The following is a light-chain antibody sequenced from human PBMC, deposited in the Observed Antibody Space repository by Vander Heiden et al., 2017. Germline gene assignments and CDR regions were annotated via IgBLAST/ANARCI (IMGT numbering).Light chain of an antibody. CDR1: SPNIGSHN. CDR3: AVRDDNLRAVV. Sequence: QSVLPQPPSASGTPGQRVSISCSGRSPNIGSHNVHWYQQYPGAAPKLLIYLHHQRPSGVADRFSGSKSGTSASLASSGLQYEDEADYYCAVRDDNLRAVVFGGGTKLTVL. CDR2: LHH. J-gene: IGLJ3*02. V-gene: IGLV1-44*01.